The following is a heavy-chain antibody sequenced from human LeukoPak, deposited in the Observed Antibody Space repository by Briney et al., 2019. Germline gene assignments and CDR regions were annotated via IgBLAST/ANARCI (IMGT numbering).Heavy chain of an antibody. CDR1: GYTFTGYY. CDR3: ARDYCGGDCFPDY. J-gene: IGHJ4*02. CDR2: INPNSGDT. D-gene: IGHD2-21*02. V-gene: IGHV1-2*06. Sequence: GASVKVSCKASGYTFTGYYVHWVRQAPGQGLEWMGRINPNSGDTNYAQKFQGRATMTRDTSISIAYMELSRLRSDDTAVYYCARDYCGGDCFPDYWGQGTLVTVSS.